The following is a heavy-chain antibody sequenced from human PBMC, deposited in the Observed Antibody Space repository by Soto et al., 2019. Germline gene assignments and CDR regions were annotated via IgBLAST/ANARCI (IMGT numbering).Heavy chain of an antibody. D-gene: IGHD1-26*01. V-gene: IGHV3-9*01. Sequence: GGSLRLSCAASGLTFDDYGMHWVRQAPGKGLEWVSGISWNSGSVGYADSVKGRFTISRDNAKNSLYLQMNSLRAEDTALYFCARDPHGDYYYYYMDVWGKGTTVTVSS. CDR3: ARDPHGDYYYYYMDV. CDR1: GLTFDDYG. CDR2: ISWNSGSV. J-gene: IGHJ6*03.